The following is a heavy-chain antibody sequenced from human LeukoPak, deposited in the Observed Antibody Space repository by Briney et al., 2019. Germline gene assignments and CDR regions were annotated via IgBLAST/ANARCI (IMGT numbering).Heavy chain of an antibody. V-gene: IGHV3-30*04. J-gene: IGHJ4*02. D-gene: IGHD5-18*01. CDR2: IFYDGSSK. CDR3: ARDFSARYTIDY. CDR1: GFAFNEYN. Sequence: GGSLRLSCAASGFAFNEYNMHWVRQAPGKGLEWVTFIFYDGSSKKEADPVKGRFSISRDNSKNTVYLQMNSLRPEDTAVYYCARDFSARYTIDYWGQGTLVTVSS.